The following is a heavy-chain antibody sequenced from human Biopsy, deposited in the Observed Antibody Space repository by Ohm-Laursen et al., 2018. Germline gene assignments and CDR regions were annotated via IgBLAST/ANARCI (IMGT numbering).Heavy chain of an antibody. V-gene: IGHV4-39*01. CDR2: IYNTETT. CDR3: ARHPTGFWFDP. J-gene: IGHJ5*02. Sequence: TLSLTCPVSGGSISSSTTYYWAWLRQPPGKGLEWIGSIYNTETTFYNPSHKSRVTISVDTSTNQFSLKVSSVTAADTALYFCARHPTGFWFDPWGHGTLVTVSS. CDR1: GGSISSSTTYY.